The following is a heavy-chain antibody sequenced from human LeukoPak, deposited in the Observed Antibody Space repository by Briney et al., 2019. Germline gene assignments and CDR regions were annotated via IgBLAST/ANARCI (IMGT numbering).Heavy chain of an antibody. J-gene: IGHJ3*02. CDR1: GFTFSSYA. CDR2: ISGSGGST. Sequence: GGSLRLSCAASGFTFSSYAMSWVRQAPGKGLEWVSAISGSGGSTYYADSVKGRFTISRDNSKNTLYLQMNSLRAEDTAVHYCAKEDRRLTGTTRNAFDIWGQGTMVTVSS. D-gene: IGHD1-20*01. V-gene: IGHV3-23*01. CDR3: AKEDRRLTGTTRNAFDI.